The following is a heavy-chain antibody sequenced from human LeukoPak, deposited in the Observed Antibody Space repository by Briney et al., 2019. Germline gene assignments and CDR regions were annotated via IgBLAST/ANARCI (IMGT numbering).Heavy chain of an antibody. D-gene: IGHD6-13*01. Sequence: GGSLRLSCAASGFTFSSYEMNWVRQAPGKGLEWVSYISGSGSTIYYADSVKGRFTISRDNAKNSLYLQMNSLRAEDTAVYYCAREGFSRGYYYYYYMDVWGKGTTVTVSS. CDR3: AREGFSRGYYYYYYMDV. V-gene: IGHV3-48*03. CDR2: ISGSGSTI. J-gene: IGHJ6*03. CDR1: GFTFSSYE.